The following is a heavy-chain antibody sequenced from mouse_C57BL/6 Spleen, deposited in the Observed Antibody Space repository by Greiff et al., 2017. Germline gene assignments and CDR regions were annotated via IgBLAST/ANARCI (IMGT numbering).Heavy chain of an antibody. CDR1: GYTFTSYW. D-gene: IGHD2-1*01. J-gene: IGHJ1*03. V-gene: IGHV1-64*01. Sequence: QVQLQQPGAELVKPGASVKLSCKASGYTFTSYWMHWVKQRPGQGLEWIGLIHPNSGSTNYNEKFKSKATLTVDKSSSTAYMQHNSLTSEDSAVYYCSRYDNYPEDNDDWGKGTTVTVST. CDR3: SRYDNYPEDNDD. CDR2: IHPNSGST.